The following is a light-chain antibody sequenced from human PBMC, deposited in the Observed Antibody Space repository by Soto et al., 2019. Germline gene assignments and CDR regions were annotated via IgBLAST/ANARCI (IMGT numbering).Light chain of an antibody. V-gene: IGKV1-27*01. Sequence: DIQMTQSPSSLSASVGDRVTITCRASQGISSSLAWYQHKPGKVPELLIYAASTLHSGVPSRFSGSGSGTDFTLNISSLQPEDVATYYCQEYYSTPFTFGPGTKVNFK. CDR2: AAS. J-gene: IGKJ3*01. CDR3: QEYYSTPFT. CDR1: QGISSS.